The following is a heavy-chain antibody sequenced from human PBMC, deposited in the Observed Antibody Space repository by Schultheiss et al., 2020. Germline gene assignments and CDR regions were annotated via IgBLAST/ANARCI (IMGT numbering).Heavy chain of an antibody. CDR1: GFISSSYW. D-gene: IGHD2-2*01. CDR3: ARVLGYCISTSCGIGYGMDV. J-gene: IGHJ6*02. V-gene: IGHV3-7*01. CDR2: IKHDGSEK. Sequence: GGSLRLSCAASGFISSSYWMSWVRQAPGKGLEWVANIKHDGSEKYYVDSVKGRFTISRDNSKNTLYVQMNSLRAEDTAVYYCARVLGYCISTSCGIGYGMDVWGQGTTVTVSS.